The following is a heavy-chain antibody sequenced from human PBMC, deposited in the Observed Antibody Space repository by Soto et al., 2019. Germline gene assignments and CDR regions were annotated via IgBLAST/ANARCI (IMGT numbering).Heavy chain of an antibody. CDR2: VYYTGST. V-gene: IGHV4-59*08. D-gene: IGHD3-9*01. Sequence: SETLSLTCTVSGVSISNFYWRWIRQPPGKGLEWIGYVYYTGSTSYNPSLKRRVTFSADSSRGQFSLRLNSVTAADTAVYYCARTVLGPDLLADSFVDCYYYLDVWGQGTTVTVSS. J-gene: IGHJ6*03. CDR1: GVSISNFY. CDR3: ARTVLGPDLLADSFVDCYYYLDV.